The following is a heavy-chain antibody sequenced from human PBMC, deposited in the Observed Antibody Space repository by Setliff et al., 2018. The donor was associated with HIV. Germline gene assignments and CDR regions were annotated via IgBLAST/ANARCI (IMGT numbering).Heavy chain of an antibody. CDR1: GGTFSSYA. V-gene: IGHV1-69*10. Sequence: SVKVSCKASGGTFSSYAISWVRQAPGQGLEWMGGIIPILGIANYAQKFQGRVTITADKSTSTAYMELSSLRSDDTAVYYCAAPHSTEGAFDVWGQGTMVTVSS. CDR3: AAPHSTEGAFDV. J-gene: IGHJ3*01. D-gene: IGHD4-17*01. CDR2: IIPILGIA.